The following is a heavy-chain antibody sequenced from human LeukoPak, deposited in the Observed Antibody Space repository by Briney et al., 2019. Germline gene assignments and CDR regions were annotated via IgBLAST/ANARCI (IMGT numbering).Heavy chain of an antibody. CDR3: ARGGANWFDP. CDR2: TRYDGNNK. CDR1: GFTFRSYG. J-gene: IGHJ5*02. V-gene: IGHV3-30*02. Sequence: PGGSLRLSCAASGFTFRSYGMHWVRQAPGKGLEWVAFTRYDGNNKYYADSVKGRFTISRDNSKNTLYLQMNSLRAEDTAVYYCARGGANWFDPWGQGTLVTVSS.